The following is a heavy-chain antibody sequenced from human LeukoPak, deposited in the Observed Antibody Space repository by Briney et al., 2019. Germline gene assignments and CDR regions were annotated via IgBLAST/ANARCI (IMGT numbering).Heavy chain of an antibody. CDR1: GGSIASYS. D-gene: IGHD2-21*01. Sequence: PSETLSLTCIVSGGSIASYSWCWIRQPAGKGLEWIGRMSSSGSTNYNPSLKSRVTVSVDTSKNQFSLKLSSVTAADTAVYYCAKDYRGDVFDYWGQGTLVTVSS. J-gene: IGHJ4*02. V-gene: IGHV4-4*07. CDR2: MSSSGST. CDR3: AKDYRGDVFDY.